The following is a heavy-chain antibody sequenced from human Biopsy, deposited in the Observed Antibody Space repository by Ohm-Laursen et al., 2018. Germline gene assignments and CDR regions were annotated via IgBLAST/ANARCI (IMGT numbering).Heavy chain of an antibody. CDR1: GGSFSGYF. D-gene: IGHD4/OR15-4a*01. CDR3: AVLYGAFDY. V-gene: IGHV4-34*01. CDR2: INHRGNT. J-gene: IGHJ4*02. Sequence: TLSLTCVVSGGSFSGYFCSWIRQPPGKGLEWIGEINHRGNTKYSPSLRSRVPISVDTSKNQLFLNVNSVTAADTAVYYCAVLYGAFDYWGQGQLVSVSA.